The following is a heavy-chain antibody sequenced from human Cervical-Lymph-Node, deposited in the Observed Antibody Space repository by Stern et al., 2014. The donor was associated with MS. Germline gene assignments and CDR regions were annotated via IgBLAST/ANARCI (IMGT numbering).Heavy chain of an antibody. CDR2: IKRDGSEK. CDR3: TRFLQSGWSDLFDS. Sequence: EVQLVESGGGLVQPGGSQRLSCVASGSTFSTSWMSWVRQAPGKGLEWVANIKRDGSEKYYLDSVTGRFTISRDNAKSSLYLEMNSLRAEDTAVYYCTRFLQSGWSDLFDSWGRGALVTVSS. CDR1: GSTFSTSW. J-gene: IGHJ5*01. V-gene: IGHV3-7*01. D-gene: IGHD6-19*01.